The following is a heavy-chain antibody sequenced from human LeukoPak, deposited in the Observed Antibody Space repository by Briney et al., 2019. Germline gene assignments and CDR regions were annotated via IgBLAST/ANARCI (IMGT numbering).Heavy chain of an antibody. Sequence: SETLSLTCAVYGGSFSGYYWTWIRQPPRKGLEWIGEIHHSGSTNYNPSLKTRVTISVDTSKNQFSLKLSSVTAADTAIYYCATSLSGSSNYGMDVWGRGTTVTVSS. J-gene: IGHJ6*02. V-gene: IGHV4-34*01. CDR3: ATSLSGSSNYGMDV. CDR2: IHHSGST. D-gene: IGHD6-6*01. CDR1: GGSFSGYY.